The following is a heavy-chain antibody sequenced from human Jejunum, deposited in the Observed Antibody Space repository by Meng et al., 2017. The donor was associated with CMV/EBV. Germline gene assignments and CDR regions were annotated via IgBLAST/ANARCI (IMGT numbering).Heavy chain of an antibody. D-gene: IGHD3/OR15-3a*01. Sequence: WVRQAPGQGLEWMGWISTFNDNKSYANHLQGRLSLTTDTSTNTAYMELTSLTSDDTAIYFCARDEIDFYTGFARPQFGSYGMDVWGQGTAVTVSS. CDR3: ARDEIDFYTGFARPQFGSYGMDV. V-gene: IGHV1-18*01. J-gene: IGHJ6*02. CDR2: ISTFNDNK.